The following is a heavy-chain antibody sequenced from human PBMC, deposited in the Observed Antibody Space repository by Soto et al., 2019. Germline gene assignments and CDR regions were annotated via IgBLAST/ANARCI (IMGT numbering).Heavy chain of an antibody. CDR3: ARVPHRGSTSSQNKHYLYYDMDV. D-gene: IGHD6-6*01. V-gene: IGHV3-72*01. J-gene: IGHJ6*02. Sequence: DVQLLESGGGLVQPGGSLKLSCVASGFTSSDHYMDWVRQAPGKGLEWVGRSRNKANSYTTEYAASVKGRFTISRDDSKNSLYLQMNSLKTEDAAVYYCARVPHRGSTSSQNKHYLYYDMDVWGQGTTVTVSS. CDR1: GFTSSDHY. CDR2: SRNKANSYTT.